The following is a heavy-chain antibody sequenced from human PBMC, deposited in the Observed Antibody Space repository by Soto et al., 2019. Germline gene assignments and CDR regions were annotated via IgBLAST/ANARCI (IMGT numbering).Heavy chain of an antibody. Sequence: SETLSLTCTVSGASVSSGDYYWSCIRQPPGKGLEWIGYIYNSGGSYYNPSLKGRLTISIDTSKNQFSLKLNSVTAADTAIYYCVGTGTTDDYWGRGALVTVSS. V-gene: IGHV4-30-4*01. D-gene: IGHD4-17*01. CDR2: IYNSGGS. CDR1: GASVSSGDYY. J-gene: IGHJ4*02. CDR3: VGTGTTDDY.